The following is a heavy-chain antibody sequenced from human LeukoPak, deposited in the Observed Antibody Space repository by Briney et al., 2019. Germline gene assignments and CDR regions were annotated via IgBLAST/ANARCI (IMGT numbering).Heavy chain of an antibody. D-gene: IGHD3-22*01. CDR3: VREASTSYYDSSGYYRQTETFDV. Sequence: SETLSLTCTVSGGSISSYYWSWIRQPPGKGLEWIGYIYYSGGTNYNPSLKSRVTISVDTSKNQFSLKLSSVTAADTAVYFCVREASTSYYDSSGYYRQTETFDVWGLGTMVTVSS. J-gene: IGHJ3*01. V-gene: IGHV4-59*01. CDR1: GGSISSYY. CDR2: IYYSGGT.